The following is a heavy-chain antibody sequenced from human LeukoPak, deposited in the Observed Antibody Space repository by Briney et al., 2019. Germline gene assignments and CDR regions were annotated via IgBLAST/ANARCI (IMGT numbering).Heavy chain of an antibody. D-gene: IGHD2-8*02. CDR1: GFTFSSYS. CDR2: ISSSSSYI. Sequence: MSGGSLRLSCAASGFTFSSYSMNWVRQAPGKGLEWVSSISSSSSYIYYADSVKGRFTISRDNAKNSLYLQMDSLRAVDTAVYYCARESTAGDYVDYWGQGTLVTVSS. CDR3: ARESTAGDYVDY. V-gene: IGHV3-21*01. J-gene: IGHJ4*02.